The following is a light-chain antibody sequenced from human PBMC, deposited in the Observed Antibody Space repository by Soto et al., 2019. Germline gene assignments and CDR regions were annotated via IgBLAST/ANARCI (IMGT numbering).Light chain of an antibody. CDR2: DVS. J-gene: IGLJ2*01. V-gene: IGLV2-14*01. Sequence: QSALTQPASVSGSPGQSITISCTGTSSDVGDYNYVSWYQQHPGKAPKLMIYDVSNRPSGISNRFSGSKSGNTASLTISGLQAEDEADYYCASYTSSTSVVFGGGIKLTVL. CDR1: SSDVGDYNY. CDR3: ASYTSSTSVV.